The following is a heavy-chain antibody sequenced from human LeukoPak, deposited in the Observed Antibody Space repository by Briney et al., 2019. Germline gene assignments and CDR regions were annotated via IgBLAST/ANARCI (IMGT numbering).Heavy chain of an antibody. CDR2: INHSGST. CDR1: GGSSSGYY. Sequence: SETLSLTCAVYGGSSSGYYWSWIRQPPGKGLEWIGEINHSGSTNYNPSLKSRVTISVATSKNQFSLKLSSVTAADTAVYYCAREGVVGAYGPFDSWGQGTLVTVSS. CDR3: AREGVVGAYGPFDS. D-gene: IGHD2-15*01. V-gene: IGHV4-34*01. J-gene: IGHJ4*02.